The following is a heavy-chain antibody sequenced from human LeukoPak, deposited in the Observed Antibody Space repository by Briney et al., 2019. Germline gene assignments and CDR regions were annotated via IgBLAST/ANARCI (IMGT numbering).Heavy chain of an antibody. CDR2: INPSGGST. CDR3: ARVSGGFGNYYYYYMDV. D-gene: IGHD3-10*01. Sequence: VASVKVSCKASGYTFTSYYMHWVRQAPGQGLEWMGIINPSGGSTNYAQKFQGRVTMTRDTSTSTVYMELSSLRSEDTAVYYCARVSGGFGNYYYYYMDVWGKGTTVTVSS. CDR1: GYTFTSYY. J-gene: IGHJ6*03. V-gene: IGHV1-46*01.